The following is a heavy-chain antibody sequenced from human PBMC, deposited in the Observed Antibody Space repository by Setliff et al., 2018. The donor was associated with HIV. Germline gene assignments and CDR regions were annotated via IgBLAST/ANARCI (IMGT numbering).Heavy chain of an antibody. CDR3: ARGRIVVVVAATDYYGMDV. Sequence: ASVKVSCKPSGYSFTNHYMHWVRQAPGQGLEWMGVINPTGGSTRNTQKFQGRVAMTRDTSTSTVYMELSSLRSEDTAVYYCARGRIVVVVAATDYYGMDVWGQGTTVTVSS. CDR1: GYSFTNHY. J-gene: IGHJ6*02. CDR2: INPTGGST. V-gene: IGHV1-46*01. D-gene: IGHD2-15*01.